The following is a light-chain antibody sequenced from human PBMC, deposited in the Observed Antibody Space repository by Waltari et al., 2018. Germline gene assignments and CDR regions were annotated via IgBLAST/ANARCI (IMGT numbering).Light chain of an antibody. CDR3: ATWDDSLNGRV. J-gene: IGLJ3*02. CDR1: SSNIGRHT. V-gene: IGLV1-44*01. CDR2: SNN. Sequence: QSVLTQPPSASGTPGQRVTISCSGSSSNIGRHTVAWYEQFPGMAPRLLIYSNNERPSWVPDRFSGSKSGSSASLTISGLHFEDEADYYCATWDDSLNGRVFGGGTKLTVL.